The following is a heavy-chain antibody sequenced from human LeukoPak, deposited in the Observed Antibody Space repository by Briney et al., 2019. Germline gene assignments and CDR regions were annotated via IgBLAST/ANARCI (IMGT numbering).Heavy chain of an antibody. CDR3: ERGSGYHYPPEFYFDY. D-gene: IGHD5-18*01. CDR1: GGSFSGYY. Sequence: PSETLSITCTLYGGSFSGYYWRRSHQPPGQGLEWIGQINHGGSTNYNPTLKSRVTISVDTSKNQLCLKLSSVTAATTRLYYVERGSGYHYPPEFYFDYWGQGNLVTVSS. J-gene: IGHJ4*02. CDR2: INHGGST. V-gene: IGHV4-34*01.